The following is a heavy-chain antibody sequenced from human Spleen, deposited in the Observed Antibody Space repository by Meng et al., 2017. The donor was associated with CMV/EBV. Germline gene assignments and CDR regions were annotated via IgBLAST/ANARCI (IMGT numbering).Heavy chain of an antibody. CDR3: AKGAPLDYDILTGSNYYFDY. D-gene: IGHD3-9*01. Sequence: ETLSLTCAASGFTFSSYAMSWVRQAPGKGLERVSAISGSGGSTYYADSVKGRFTISRDNSNNTLYLQMNSLRAEDTAVYYCAKGAPLDYDILTGSNYYFDYWGQGTLVTVSS. V-gene: IGHV3-23*01. CDR1: GFTFSSYA. J-gene: IGHJ4*02. CDR2: ISGSGGST.